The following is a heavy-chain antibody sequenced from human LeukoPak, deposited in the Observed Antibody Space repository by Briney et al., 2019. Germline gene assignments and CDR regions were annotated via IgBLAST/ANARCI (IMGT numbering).Heavy chain of an antibody. J-gene: IGHJ4*02. Sequence: GGSLRLSCAASGFTFSSYSMNWVRQAPGKGLEWVSFISGMSSTIYYAGSVKGRFTISRDNAKNSVYLQMNGLRDEDTAVYYCARDSSDAYNPEPGYWGQGTLVTVSS. CDR2: ISGMSSTI. V-gene: IGHV3-48*02. D-gene: IGHD5-24*01. CDR1: GFTFSSYS. CDR3: ARDSSDAYNPEPGY.